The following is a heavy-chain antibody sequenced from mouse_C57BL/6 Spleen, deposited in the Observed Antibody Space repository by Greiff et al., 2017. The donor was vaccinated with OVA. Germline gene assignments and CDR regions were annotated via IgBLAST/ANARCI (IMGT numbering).Heavy chain of an antibody. CDR2: IDPSDSYT. CDR3: ERLRGTTVPGGFAY. D-gene: IGHD1-1*01. J-gene: IGHJ3*01. Sequence: VQLQQPGAELVMPGASVKLSCKASGYTFTSYWMHWVKQRPGQGLEWIGEIDPSDSYTNYNQKFKGKSTLTVDKSSSTAYMQLSSLTSEDSAVYYCERLRGTTVPGGFAYWGQGTLVTVSA. V-gene: IGHV1-69*01. CDR1: GYTFTSYW.